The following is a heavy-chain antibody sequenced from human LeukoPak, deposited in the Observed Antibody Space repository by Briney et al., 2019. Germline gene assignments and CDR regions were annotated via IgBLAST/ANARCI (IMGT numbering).Heavy chain of an antibody. CDR2: INHSGST. CDR1: GGSFSSYY. Sequence: SETLSLTCAVYGGSFSSYYWSWIRQPPGKGLEWIGEINHSGSTNYNPSLRSQVTISVDMSRNQFSLKLNSLTAADTAAYYCARQVATKGEWAFDVWGQGTMVTVSS. CDR3: ARQVATKGEWAFDV. V-gene: IGHV4-34*01. D-gene: IGHD5-12*01. J-gene: IGHJ3*01.